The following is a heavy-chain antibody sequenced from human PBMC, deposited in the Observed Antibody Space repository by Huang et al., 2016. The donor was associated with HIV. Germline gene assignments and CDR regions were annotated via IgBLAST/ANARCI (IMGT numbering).Heavy chain of an antibody. CDR1: EYTLTELS. V-gene: IGHV1-24*01. D-gene: IGHD3-9*01. CDR2: FDPEIGET. CDR3: ATGFDVFFDF. Sequence: QVQLVQSRAEVKKPGASVKVSCKVYEYTLTELSIHWVRQPPGKGLEWMGGFDPEIGETIYAQKFQGRVTMNEDTSTETAFMELSGLRPEDTAVYYCATGFDVFFDFWGQGTLVTVSS. J-gene: IGHJ4*02.